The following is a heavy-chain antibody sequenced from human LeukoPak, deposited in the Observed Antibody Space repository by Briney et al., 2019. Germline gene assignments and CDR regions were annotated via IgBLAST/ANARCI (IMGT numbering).Heavy chain of an antibody. CDR1: GFTFTSDA. CDR2: ISSSSSYI. D-gene: IGHD1-26*01. Sequence: GGSLRLSCVASGFTFTSDAMNWVRQAPGKGLEWVSSISSSSSYIYYADSVKGRFTISRDNAKNSLYLQMNSLRAEDTAVYYCARPRYGGPGGDFDYWGQGTLVTVSS. J-gene: IGHJ4*02. V-gene: IGHV3-21*01. CDR3: ARPRYGGPGGDFDY.